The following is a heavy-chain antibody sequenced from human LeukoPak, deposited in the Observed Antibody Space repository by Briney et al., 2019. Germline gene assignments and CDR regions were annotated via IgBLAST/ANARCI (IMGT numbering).Heavy chain of an antibody. J-gene: IGHJ6*03. Sequence: SETLSLTCTVSGGSISSHYWSWIRQPPGKGLEWIGYIYYSGSTNYNPSLKSRVTISVDTSKNQFSLKLSSVTAADTAVYYCARVVVATTYYYYYMDVWGKGTTVTVSS. CDR1: GGSISSHY. CDR3: ARVVVATTYYYYYMDV. D-gene: IGHD5-12*01. V-gene: IGHV4-59*11. CDR2: IYYSGST.